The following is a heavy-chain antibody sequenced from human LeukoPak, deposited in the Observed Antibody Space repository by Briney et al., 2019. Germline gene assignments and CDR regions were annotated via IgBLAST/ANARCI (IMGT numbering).Heavy chain of an antibody. V-gene: IGHV1-46*01. CDR3: ARGGSSYPKWWFDP. CDR2: INPGGGST. D-gene: IGHD2-8*01. CDR1: GYTFTSYY. J-gene: IGHJ5*02. Sequence: ASVKVSCKASGYTFTSYYMHWVRQAPGQGLEWVGIINPGGGSTSYAQKFQGRVTMTRDMSRSTVYMELSSLRSEDTAVYYCARGGSSYPKWWFDPWGQGTLVTVSS.